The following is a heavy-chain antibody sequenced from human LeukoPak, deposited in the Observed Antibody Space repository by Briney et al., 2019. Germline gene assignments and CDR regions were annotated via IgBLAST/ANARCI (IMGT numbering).Heavy chain of an antibody. Sequence: PSETLSLTCTVSGGSISSYYWSWIRQPPGKGLEWIGYIYYSGSTNYNPSLKSRVTISVDTSKNQFSLKLSSVTAADTAVYYCARGGGRWLQNFGDNWFDPWGQGTLVTVSS. CDR3: ARGGGRWLQNFGDNWFDP. CDR2: IYYSGST. V-gene: IGHV4-59*01. D-gene: IGHD5-24*01. CDR1: GGSISSYY. J-gene: IGHJ5*02.